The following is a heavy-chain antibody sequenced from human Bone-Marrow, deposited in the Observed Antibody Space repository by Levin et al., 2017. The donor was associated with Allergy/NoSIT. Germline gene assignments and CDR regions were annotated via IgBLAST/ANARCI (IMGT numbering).Heavy chain of an antibody. CDR1: GGSISSYY. CDR2: IYYSGST. CDR3: AREYPLGWFDP. Sequence: SETLSLTCTVSGGSISSYYWSWIRQPPGKGLEWIGYIYYSGSTNYNPSLKSRVTISVDTSKNQFSLKLSSVTAADTAVYYCAREYPLGWFDPWGQGTLVTVSS. V-gene: IGHV4-59*01. J-gene: IGHJ5*02.